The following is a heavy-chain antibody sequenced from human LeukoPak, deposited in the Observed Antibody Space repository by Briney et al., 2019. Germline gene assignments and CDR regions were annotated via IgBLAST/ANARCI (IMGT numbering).Heavy chain of an antibody. D-gene: IGHD3-10*01. V-gene: IGHV3-48*03. Sequence: GGSLRLSCAASGFTLSSYEMNWVRQAPGKGLEWVSYISSSGSTIYYADSVKGRFTISRDNAKNSLYLQMNSLRAEDTAVYYCAREARKRTTMVRGPYYFDYWGQGTLVTVSS. J-gene: IGHJ4*02. CDR1: GFTLSSYE. CDR2: ISSSGSTI. CDR3: AREARKRTTMVRGPYYFDY.